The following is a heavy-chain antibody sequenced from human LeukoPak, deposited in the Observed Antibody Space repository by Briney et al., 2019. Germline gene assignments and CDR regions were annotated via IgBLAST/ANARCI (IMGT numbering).Heavy chain of an antibody. CDR3: ARVLSSSWYVGLANWFDP. CDR1: GFTFSSYS. Sequence: GGSLRLSCAASGFTFSSYSMNWVRQAPGKGLEWVSYISSSSSTIYYADSVKGRFTISRDNAKNSLYLQMNSLRAEDTAVYCCARVLSSSWYVGLANWFDPWGQGTLVTVSS. J-gene: IGHJ5*02. V-gene: IGHV3-48*04. CDR2: ISSSSSTI. D-gene: IGHD6-13*01.